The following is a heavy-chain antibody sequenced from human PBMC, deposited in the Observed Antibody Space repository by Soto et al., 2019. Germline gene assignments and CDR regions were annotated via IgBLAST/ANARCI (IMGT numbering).Heavy chain of an antibody. CDR1: GGTFSSYA. D-gene: IGHD3-3*01. CDR2: INPIFGTA. V-gene: IGHV1-69*13. CDR3: ARGQRFLEWLFQVASKDAFDI. Sequence: SVKVSCKASGGTFSSYAISWVRQAPGQGLEWMGWINPIFGTANYAQKFQGRVTITADDSTSTAYMELSSLRSEDTAVYYCARGQRFLEWLFQVASKDAFDIWGQGTMVTVSS. J-gene: IGHJ3*02.